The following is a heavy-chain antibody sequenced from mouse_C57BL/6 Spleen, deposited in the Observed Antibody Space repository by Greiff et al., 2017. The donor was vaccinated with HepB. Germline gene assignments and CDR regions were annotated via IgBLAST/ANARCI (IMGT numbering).Heavy chain of an antibody. V-gene: IGHV5-6*02. Sequence: DVMLVESGGDLVKPGGSLKLSCAASGFTFSSYGMSWVRQTPDKRLEWVATISSGGSYTYYPDSVKGRFTISRDNAKNTLYLQMSSLKSEDTAMYYCARDSMGAMDYWGQGTSVTVSS. J-gene: IGHJ4*01. CDR2: ISSGGSYT. CDR1: GFTFSSYG. CDR3: ARDSMGAMDY.